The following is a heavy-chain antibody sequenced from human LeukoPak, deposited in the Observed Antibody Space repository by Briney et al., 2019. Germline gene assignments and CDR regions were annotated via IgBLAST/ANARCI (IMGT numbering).Heavy chain of an antibody. Sequence: GVSLRLSCAASGFTFSTYSFHWVRQAPGKGLEWVAVISSDGNNKYYADSVKGRFTISRDNAKNSLYLQMNSLRTDDTALYYCANGGSGWSRGPIDYWGQGTLVTVSS. CDR2: ISSDGNNK. V-gene: IGHV3-30*18. J-gene: IGHJ4*02. CDR1: GFTFSTYS. D-gene: IGHD6-19*01. CDR3: ANGGSGWSRGPIDY.